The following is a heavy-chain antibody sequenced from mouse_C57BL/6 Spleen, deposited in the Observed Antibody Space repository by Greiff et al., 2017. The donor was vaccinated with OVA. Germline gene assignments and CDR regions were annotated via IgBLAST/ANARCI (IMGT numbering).Heavy chain of an antibody. CDR2: ISSGGSYT. D-gene: IGHD2-4*01. J-gene: IGHJ3*01. CDR1: GFTFSSYG. Sequence: EVMLVESGGDLVKPGGSLKLSCAASGFTFSSYGMSWVRQTPDKRLEWVATISSGGSYTYYPDSVKGRFTISRDNAKNTLYLQMSSLKSEDTAMYYCARLYYDCDGDAYWGQGTLVTVSA. V-gene: IGHV5-6*01. CDR3: ARLYYDCDGDAY.